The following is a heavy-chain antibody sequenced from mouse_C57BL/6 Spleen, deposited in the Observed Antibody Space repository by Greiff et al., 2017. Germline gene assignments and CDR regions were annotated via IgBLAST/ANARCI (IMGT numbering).Heavy chain of an antibody. CDR3: TTHYYGRGYAMDY. D-gene: IGHD1-2*01. CDR1: GFNIKDYY. CDR2: IDPEDGDT. Sequence: EVQLQQSGAELVRPGASVKLSCTASGFNIKDYYMHWVKQRPEQGLEWIGRIDPEDGDTEYAPKFQGKATMTADTSSNTAYLQLSSLTSEDTAVYYCTTHYYGRGYAMDYWGQGTSVTVSS. J-gene: IGHJ4*01. V-gene: IGHV14-1*01.